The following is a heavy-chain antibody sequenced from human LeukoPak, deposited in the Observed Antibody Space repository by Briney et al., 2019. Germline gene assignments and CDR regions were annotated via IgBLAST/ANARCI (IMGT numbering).Heavy chain of an antibody. CDR1: GGSFSGCY. Sequence: PSETLSLTCAVYGGSFSGCYWSWIRQPPGKGLEWIGEINHSGSTNYNPSLKSRVTISVDTSKNQFSLKLSSVTAADTAVYYCARGNTVTTFGWLDPWGQGTLVTVSS. J-gene: IGHJ5*02. V-gene: IGHV4-34*01. CDR2: INHSGST. CDR3: ARGNTVTTFGWLDP. D-gene: IGHD4-17*01.